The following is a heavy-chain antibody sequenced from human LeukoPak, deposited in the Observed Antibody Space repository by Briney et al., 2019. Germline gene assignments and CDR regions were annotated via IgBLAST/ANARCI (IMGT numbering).Heavy chain of an antibody. CDR1: GLIFSNYG. J-gene: IGHJ4*02. Sequence: GGSLRLSCAVCGLIFSNYGMQWVRQAPGKGREGVAFIRFSRTIPNSADSVTVRFTVSRDNSEITLFLQMNTLTVDYTAVYYCAKGVVAPPTYFDYWGQGTLVTVSS. V-gene: IGHV3-30*02. D-gene: IGHD2-21*01. CDR3: AKGVVAPPTYFDY. CDR2: IRFSRTIP.